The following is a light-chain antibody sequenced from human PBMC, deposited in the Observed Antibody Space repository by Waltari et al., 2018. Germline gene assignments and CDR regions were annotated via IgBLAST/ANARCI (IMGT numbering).Light chain of an antibody. V-gene: IGKV1-12*01. CDR2: AAS. Sequence: DIQLTQSPSSVSASVGDRVTITCRASQGIRNWLAWYQQKPGKAPKFLIYAASTLQSGVPSRFSGSGTVTEFTLTISSLHPVDFATYYCQQANSFPLTFGGGTKVEIK. CDR1: QGIRNW. CDR3: QQANSFPLT. J-gene: IGKJ4*01.